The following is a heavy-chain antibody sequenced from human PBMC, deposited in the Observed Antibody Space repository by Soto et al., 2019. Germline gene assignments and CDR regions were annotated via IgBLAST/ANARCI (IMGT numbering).Heavy chain of an antibody. CDR3: ARHKITRLSDF. CDR2: INHRGST. Sequence: TGREWIGEINHRGSTNYTPSLKSRVTISADTSKNQFSLKLTPVTAAYTSLDYCARHKITRLSDFLGHGTPVLGSS. V-gene: IGHV4-34*01. D-gene: IGHD3-10*01. J-gene: IGHJ4*01.